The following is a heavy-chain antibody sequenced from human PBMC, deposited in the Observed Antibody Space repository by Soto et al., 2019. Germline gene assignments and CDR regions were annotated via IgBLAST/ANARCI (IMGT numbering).Heavy chain of an antibody. V-gene: IGHV1-69*01. CDR1: GGTFSSCS. D-gene: IGHD5-12*01. J-gene: IGHJ5*02. Sequence: ASVNVSCKSSGGTFSSCSISWVRRAPGQGLECMGGIIPIFGTANYAQKFQGRVTITADESTSTAYMELSSLRSEDTAVYYCARVVDIVATIPHNWFDPWGQGTLVTVSS. CDR3: ARVVDIVATIPHNWFDP. CDR2: IIPIFGTA.